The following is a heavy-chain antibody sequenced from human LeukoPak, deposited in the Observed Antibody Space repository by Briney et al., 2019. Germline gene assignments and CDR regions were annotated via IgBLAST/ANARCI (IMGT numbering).Heavy chain of an antibody. J-gene: IGHJ4*02. CDR2: ISAYNGNT. Sequence: VASVKVSCKASGYTFTSYGISWVRQAPGQGLEWMGWISAYNGNTNYAQKLQGRVTMTTDTSTSTAYMELRSLRSDDTAVYYCARGYSSTMRTTGNDYWGQGTLVTVSS. CDR1: GYTFTSYG. CDR3: ARGYSSTMRTTGNDY. V-gene: IGHV1-18*01. D-gene: IGHD1-1*01.